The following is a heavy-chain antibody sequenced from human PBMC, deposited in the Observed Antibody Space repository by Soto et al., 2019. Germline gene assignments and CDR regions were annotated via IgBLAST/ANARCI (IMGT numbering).Heavy chain of an antibody. Sequence: EVQLAESGGASVQPGGSLRLSCAASGFTFRSYWMHWVRQAPGKGLVWVARIDNDGTGSIYADSVRGRFTISRDNAYNTVYLHMTSLRADDMAVYYCSRGGFHHGFDVWGQGTMVTVSS. V-gene: IGHV3-74*01. CDR3: SRGGFHHGFDV. D-gene: IGHD2-15*01. J-gene: IGHJ3*01. CDR1: GFTFRSYW. CDR2: IDNDGTGS.